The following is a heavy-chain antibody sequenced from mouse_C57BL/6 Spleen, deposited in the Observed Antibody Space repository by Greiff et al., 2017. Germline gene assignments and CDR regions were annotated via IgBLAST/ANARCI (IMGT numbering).Heavy chain of an antibody. J-gene: IGHJ4*01. CDR1: GYTFTSYW. CDR2: IDPNSGGT. D-gene: IGHD2-4*01. CDR3: ARSDYDDYAMDY. Sequence: QVQLKQPGAELVKPGASVKLSCKASGYTFTSYWMHWVKQRPGRGLEWIVRIDPNSGGTKYNEKFKSKATLTVDKPSSTAYMQLSSLTSEDSAVYYCARSDYDDYAMDYWGQGTSVTVSS. V-gene: IGHV1-72*01.